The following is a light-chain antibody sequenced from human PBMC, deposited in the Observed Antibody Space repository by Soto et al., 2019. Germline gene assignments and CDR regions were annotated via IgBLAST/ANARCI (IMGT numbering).Light chain of an antibody. J-gene: IGKJ1*01. CDR3: QQYYSYWT. CDR1: QSIARW. CDR2: AAS. Sequence: DIQMTQSPSTLSASVGDRVSITCRASQSIARWVAWYQQKPWKAPQLLIYAASNLESGVPSRVSGSGSGTEFTLTLISLQPDEFATYKRQQYYSYWTFGPGTKVEIK. V-gene: IGKV1-5*01.